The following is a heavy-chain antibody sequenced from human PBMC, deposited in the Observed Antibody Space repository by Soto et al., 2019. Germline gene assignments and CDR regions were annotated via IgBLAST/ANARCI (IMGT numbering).Heavy chain of an antibody. D-gene: IGHD5-12*01. CDR2: INHSGST. CDR1: GGSFIGYY. V-gene: IGHV4-34*01. J-gene: IGHJ4*02. CDR3: ARVVATIRPHYFDY. Sequence: PAETLSLTCAVYGGSFIGYYCIWIRQPPGKGLEWIGEINHSGSTNYNPSLKSRVTISVDTSKNQFSLKLSSVTAADTAVYYCARVVATIRPHYFDYWGQGTLVTV.